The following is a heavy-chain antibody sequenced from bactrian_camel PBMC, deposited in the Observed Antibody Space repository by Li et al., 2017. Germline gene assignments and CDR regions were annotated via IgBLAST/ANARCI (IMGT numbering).Heavy chain of an antibody. CDR2: LGANGEI. CDR1: GYTGSRFC. J-gene: IGHJ4*01. Sequence: VHLVESGGGSAPVGGSLRLSCTASGYTGSRFCMGWFRQAPGKEREGVAFLGANGEINIADSVKGRFTISKDNAQNTLYLQMNSLKPDDTAVYYCAATGQMLSVAGCRTQGTQVTVS. V-gene: IGHV3S68*01. D-gene: IGHD1*01.